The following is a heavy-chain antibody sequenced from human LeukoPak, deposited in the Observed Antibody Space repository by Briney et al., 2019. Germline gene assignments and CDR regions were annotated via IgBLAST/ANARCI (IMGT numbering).Heavy chain of an antibody. CDR1: GFTFSSYS. J-gene: IGHJ6*02. CDR2: ISSSSSYI. Sequence: GGSLRLSCAASGFTFSSYSMNWVRQAPGKGLEWVSSISSSSSYIYYADAVKGRFTISRDNAKNPLYLQMNSLRAEDTAVYYCARGGGDGMDVWGQGTTVTVSS. CDR3: ARGGGDGMDV. V-gene: IGHV3-21*01. D-gene: IGHD3-10*01.